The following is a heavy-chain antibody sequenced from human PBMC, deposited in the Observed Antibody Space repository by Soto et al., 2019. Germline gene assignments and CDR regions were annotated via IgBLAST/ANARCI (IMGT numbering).Heavy chain of an antibody. Sequence: ASETLSLTCAVYGGSFIGYCWSWIRQPPEKGLEKNKEINHRGNTNYNPSLKSRVTISVDTSKNQFSLKLSSVTAADTAVYYCARGRKTSIPYGDYVLDYYYGMDVWGQGTTLTVSS. D-gene: IGHD4-17*01. CDR2: INHRGNT. J-gene: IGHJ6*02. CDR1: GGSFIGYC. V-gene: IGHV4-34*01. CDR3: ARGRKTSIPYGDYVLDYYYGMDV.